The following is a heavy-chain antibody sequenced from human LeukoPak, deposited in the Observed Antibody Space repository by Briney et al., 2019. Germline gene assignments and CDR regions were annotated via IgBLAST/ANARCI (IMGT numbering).Heavy chain of an antibody. CDR2: IQYDRTNE. CDR3: AKDRCSNGIGCYYYYMEV. J-gene: IGHJ6*03. V-gene: IGHV3-30*02. CDR1: AFTFSSYG. Sequence: GGSLRLSCAASAFTFSSYGMHWVRQAPGKGLEWVAYIQYDRTNEQYAHSVKDRFRISRDNSNNILYLQMNSLRTEDTAVYYCAKDRCSNGIGCYYYYMEVWGKGTTVTISS. D-gene: IGHD2-8*01.